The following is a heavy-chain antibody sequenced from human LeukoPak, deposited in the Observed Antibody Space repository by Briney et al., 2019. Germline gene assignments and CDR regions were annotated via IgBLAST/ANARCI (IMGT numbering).Heavy chain of an antibody. Sequence: GGSLRLSCAASGFTFSDYYMSWIRQAPGKGLEWVSYISGSGSTIFYADSVKGRFTISRDNAKSSLHLQMNSLRAEDTAVYYCARVYDSSGFPPTWGQGTLVTVSS. J-gene: IGHJ5*02. CDR2: ISGSGSTI. D-gene: IGHD3-22*01. V-gene: IGHV3-11*01. CDR1: GFTFSDYY. CDR3: ARVYDSSGFPPT.